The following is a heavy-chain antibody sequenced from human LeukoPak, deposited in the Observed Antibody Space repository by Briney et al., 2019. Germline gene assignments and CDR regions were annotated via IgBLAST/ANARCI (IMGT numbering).Heavy chain of an antibody. CDR2: IWYDGSNK. CDR3: ARASRSVVVVAAIPDY. J-gene: IGHJ4*02. D-gene: IGHD2-15*01. V-gene: IGHV3-33*01. CDR1: GFTFSSYG. Sequence: PGRSLRLSCAASGFTFSSYGMHWVRRAPGKGLEWVAVIWYDGSNKYYADSVKGRYTISRDNSKNTLYLQMNSLRAEDTAVYYCARASRSVVVVAAIPDYWGQGTLVTVSS.